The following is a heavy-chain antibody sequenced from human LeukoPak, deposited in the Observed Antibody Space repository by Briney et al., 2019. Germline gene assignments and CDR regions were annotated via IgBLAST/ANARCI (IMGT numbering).Heavy chain of an antibody. CDR2: INPNSGGT. J-gene: IGHJ1*01. V-gene: IGHV1-2*02. D-gene: IGHD4-17*01. Sequence: ASVKVSCKASGYTFTGYYMHWVRQAPGQGLKWMGWINPNSGGTNSVQKFQGRVTMTRDTSISTAYMELSRLRSDDTAVYYCARPDDYGDYGGYFQHWGQGTLVTVSS. CDR1: GYTFTGYY. CDR3: ARPDDYGDYGGYFQH.